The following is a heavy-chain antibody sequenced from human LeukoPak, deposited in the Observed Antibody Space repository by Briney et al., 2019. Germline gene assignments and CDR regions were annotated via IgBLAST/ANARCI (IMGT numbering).Heavy chain of an antibody. V-gene: IGHV4-61*02. J-gene: IGHJ3*02. CDR2: IYTSGST. Sequence: SETLSLTCTVSGGSISSGSYYWSWIRQPAGKGQEWIGRIYTSGSTNYNPSLKSRVTISVDTSKNQFSLKLSSVTAADTAVYYCARWEPVFDAFDIWGQGTMVTVSS. CDR1: GGSISSGSYY. D-gene: IGHD1-26*01. CDR3: ARWEPVFDAFDI.